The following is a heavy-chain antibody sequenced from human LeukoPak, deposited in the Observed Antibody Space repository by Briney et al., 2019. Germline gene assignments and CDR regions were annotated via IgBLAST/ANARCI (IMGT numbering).Heavy chain of an antibody. CDR2: IYWDDDK. Sequence: ESGPPLVKPTQTLTLTCSFSGFSLTSSGVAVGWIRQPPGKALEWLALIYWDDDKRHSPSLLSRLTISKDASKNQVFLTMTNMDPADTGTYYCAHRLTAALMDVWGKGTTVTVSS. CDR1: GFSLTSSGVA. J-gene: IGHJ6*03. CDR3: AHRLTAALMDV. V-gene: IGHV2-5*02. D-gene: IGHD6-13*01.